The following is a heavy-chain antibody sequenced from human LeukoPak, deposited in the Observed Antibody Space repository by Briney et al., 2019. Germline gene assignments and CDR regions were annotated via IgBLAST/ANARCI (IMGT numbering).Heavy chain of an antibody. J-gene: IGHJ4*02. Sequence: PGGTLRLSCAAAGFTFSKFAMHWVRQAPGKGLEWVAVVSYDGSYKYYADSVKGRFTIPRDNSKNTLYLQMNSLRAEDTAVYYCAKGTYGSGTYGAHDYWGQGTLVTVSS. CDR1: GFTFSKFA. CDR2: VSYDGSYK. V-gene: IGHV3-30*04. CDR3: AKGTYGSGTYGAHDY. D-gene: IGHD3-10*01.